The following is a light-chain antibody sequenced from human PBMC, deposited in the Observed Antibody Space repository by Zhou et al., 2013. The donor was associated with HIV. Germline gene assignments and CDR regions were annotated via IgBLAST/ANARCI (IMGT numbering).Light chain of an antibody. V-gene: IGKV1-12*02. CDR2: GAS. Sequence: DIQMTQSPSSVSAFVGDRVTVVCRASQDIGSWLAWYQQKPGSTPNLLIYGASILQSGAPSRFSGSGSGTHFSLTINNLQPEDSGVYFCQHANPFPSFGGGPRSRS. J-gene: IGKJ4*01. CDR3: QHANPFPS. CDR1: QDIGSW.